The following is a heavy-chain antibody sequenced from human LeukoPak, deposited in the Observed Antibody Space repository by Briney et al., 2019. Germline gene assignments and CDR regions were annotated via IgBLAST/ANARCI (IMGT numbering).Heavy chain of an antibody. Sequence: SETLSLTCAVYGGSFSGYYWSWIRQPPGKGLEWIGHISYSGSTNYNPSLKSRVTVSIDTSKNQVSLKLSSMTAADTAAYYCARGFDGPNAFDIWGQGTMVTVSS. V-gene: IGHV4-59*01. CDR1: GGSFSGYY. CDR2: ISYSGST. D-gene: IGHD3-9*01. CDR3: ARGFDGPNAFDI. J-gene: IGHJ3*02.